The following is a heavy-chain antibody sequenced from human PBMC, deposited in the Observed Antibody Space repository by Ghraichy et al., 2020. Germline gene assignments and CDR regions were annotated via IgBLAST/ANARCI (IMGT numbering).Heavy chain of an antibody. Sequence: ASVKVSCKASGYTFTSYDINWVRQATGQGLEWMGWMNPNSGNTGYAQKFQGRVSLTRNTSINTAYMELSSLTSEDTAIYYCARDGAAADSGWFDPWGQGTLVTVSS. CDR2: MNPNSGNT. J-gene: IGHJ5*02. D-gene: IGHD6-13*01. V-gene: IGHV1-8*01. CDR3: ARDGAAADSGWFDP. CDR1: GYTFTSYD.